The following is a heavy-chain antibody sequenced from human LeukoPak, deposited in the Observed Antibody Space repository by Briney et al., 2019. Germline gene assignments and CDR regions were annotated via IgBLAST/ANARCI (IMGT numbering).Heavy chain of an antibody. D-gene: IGHD2-2*01. CDR1: GGSFSTSSYF. J-gene: IGHJ5*02. CDR2: IYYTGST. CDR3: ARVDFAVVPATKDWFDP. Sequence: SETLSLTCIVSGGSFSTSSYFWGWIRQPPGKGLEWIGTIYYTGSTYYNPSLKSRVTISEDTSKNRFSLNVTSLTAADTAIYYCARVDFAVVPATKDWFDPWGQGTLVTVAS. V-gene: IGHV4-39*07.